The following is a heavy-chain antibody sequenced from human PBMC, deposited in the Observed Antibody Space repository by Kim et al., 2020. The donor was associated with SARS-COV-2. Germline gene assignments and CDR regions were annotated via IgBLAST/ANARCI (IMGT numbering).Heavy chain of an antibody. V-gene: IGHV4-59*08. CDR3: ARSVPCSSTSCYLHYYYYYMDV. CDR2: IYYSGST. Sequence: SETLSLTCTVSGGSISSYYWSWIRQPPGKGLEWIGYIYYSGSTNYNPSLKSRVTISVGTSKNQFSLKLSSVTAADTAVYYCARSVPCSSTSCYLHYYYYYMDVWGKGTTVTVSS. CDR1: GGSISSYY. D-gene: IGHD2-2*01. J-gene: IGHJ6*03.